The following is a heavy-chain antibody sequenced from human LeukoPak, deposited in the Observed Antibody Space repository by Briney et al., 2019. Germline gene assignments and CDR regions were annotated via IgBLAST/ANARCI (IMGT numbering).Heavy chain of an antibody. CDR1: GFTFSSYN. CDR3: ARGDGYFDY. D-gene: IGHD5-24*01. V-gene: IGHV3-21*01. CDR2: ISSSGSYI. J-gene: IGHJ4*02. Sequence: GGSLRLSCVFSGFTFSSYNVNWVRQAPGKGLEWVSSISSSGSYIYYADSVKGRFTISRDNAKNSLYLQINSLRAEDTAVYYCARGDGYFDYWGQGTLVTVSS.